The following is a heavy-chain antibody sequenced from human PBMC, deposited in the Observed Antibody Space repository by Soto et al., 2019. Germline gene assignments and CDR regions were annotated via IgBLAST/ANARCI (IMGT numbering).Heavy chain of an antibody. D-gene: IGHD7-27*01. Sequence: QVQLQESGPGLVKPSQTLSLTCTVSAGSIRSGDYYWTWIRQPPGKGLEWIGYIDHSGSAYYNPSLKSRATISIDTSNNQFSLKMTSVTGADTAVYYCAGELGTFYFDHWGQGTRVTVSS. CDR1: AGSIRSGDYY. CDR3: AGELGTFYFDH. CDR2: IDHSGSA. V-gene: IGHV4-30-4*01. J-gene: IGHJ4*02.